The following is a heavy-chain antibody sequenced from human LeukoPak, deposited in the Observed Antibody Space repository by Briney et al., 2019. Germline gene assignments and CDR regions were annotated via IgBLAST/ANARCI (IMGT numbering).Heavy chain of an antibody. J-gene: IGHJ6*03. D-gene: IGHD3-3*01. CDR3: AKRGDFWRGYYTDYYYYYMDV. V-gene: IGHV1-8*01. Sequence: ASVKVSCKASGYTFTGYDINWVRQATGQGLEWMGWMNPNSGNTGYAQKFQGRVTMTRDTSISTAYMELSSLRSEDTAVYYCAKRGDFWRGYYTDYYYYYMDVWGKGTTVTVSS. CDR1: GYTFTGYD. CDR2: MNPNSGNT.